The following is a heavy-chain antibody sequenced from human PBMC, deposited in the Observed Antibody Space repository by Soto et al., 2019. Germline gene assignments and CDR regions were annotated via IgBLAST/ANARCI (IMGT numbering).Heavy chain of an antibody. V-gene: IGHV3-7*01. CDR2: IKQDGSEK. CDR1: GFTFSSYW. J-gene: IGHJ6*03. D-gene: IGHD2-2*01. Sequence: GGSLRLSCAASGFTFSSYWMSWVRQAPGKGLEWVANIKQDGSEKYYVDSVKGRFTISRDNAKNSLYLQMNSLRAEDTAVYYCARSGVRVPAARVYYYYMDVWGKGTTVTVSS. CDR3: ARSGVRVPAARVYYYYMDV.